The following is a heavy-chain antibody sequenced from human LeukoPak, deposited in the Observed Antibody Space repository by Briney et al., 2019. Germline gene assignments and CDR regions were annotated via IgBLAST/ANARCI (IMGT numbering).Heavy chain of an antibody. D-gene: IGHD2-15*01. CDR3: ARGGGTFDC. Sequence: PGRSLRLSCAASGFTFSRYGMSWVRQAPGKGLEWVSGISDSGAGTDYADSVKGRFTISRDNSKKTLYLQMNSLRAEDTAVYYCARGGGTFDCWSQGTLVTVSS. CDR2: ISDSGAGT. V-gene: IGHV3-23*01. CDR1: GFTFSRYG. J-gene: IGHJ4*02.